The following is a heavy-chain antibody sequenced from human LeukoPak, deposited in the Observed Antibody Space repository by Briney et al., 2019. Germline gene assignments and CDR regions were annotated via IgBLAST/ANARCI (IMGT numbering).Heavy chain of an antibody. J-gene: IGHJ6*03. Sequence: GGSLRVSCAASGFTFSSYGMHWVRQAPGKGLEWVAVISYDGSNKYYADSVKGRFTISRDNSKNTLYLQMNSLRAEDTAVYYCAKVGGSYNYYYYYMDVWGKGTTVTVSS. V-gene: IGHV3-30*18. CDR3: AKVGGSYNYYYYYMDV. CDR2: ISYDGSNK. D-gene: IGHD1-26*01. CDR1: GFTFSSYG.